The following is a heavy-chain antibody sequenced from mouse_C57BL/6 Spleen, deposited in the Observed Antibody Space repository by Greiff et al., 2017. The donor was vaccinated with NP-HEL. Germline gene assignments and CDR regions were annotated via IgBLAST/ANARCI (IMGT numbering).Heavy chain of an antibody. V-gene: IGHV1-63*01. D-gene: IGHD1-1*02. CDR1: GYTFTNYW. Sequence: VKLQESGAELVRPGTSVKMSCKASGYTFTNYWIGWAKQRPGHGLEWIGDIYPGGGYTNYNEKFKGKATLTADKSSSTAYMQFSSLTSEDSAIYYCARRWEGYAMDYWGQGTSVTVSS. CDR2: IYPGGGYT. J-gene: IGHJ4*01. CDR3: ARRWEGYAMDY.